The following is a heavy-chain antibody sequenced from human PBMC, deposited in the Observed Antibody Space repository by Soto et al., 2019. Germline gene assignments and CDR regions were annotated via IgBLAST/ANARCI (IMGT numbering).Heavy chain of an antibody. CDR2: IYPGDSDT. Sequence: GASLKISCKASGYTLTSSWLGWVRQMPGKGLEWMGIIYPGDSDTRYSPSFQGQVTISADKSISTAYLQWSSLKASDTAMYYCARVSPDCSISSCYDYWGQGTLVTVSS. V-gene: IGHV5-51*01. J-gene: IGHJ4*02. D-gene: IGHD2-2*01. CDR1: GYTLTSSW. CDR3: ARVSPDCSISSCYDY.